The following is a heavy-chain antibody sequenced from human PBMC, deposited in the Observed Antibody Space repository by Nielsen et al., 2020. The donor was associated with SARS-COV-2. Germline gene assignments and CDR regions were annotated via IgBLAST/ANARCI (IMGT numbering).Heavy chain of an antibody. V-gene: IGHV4-39*01. CDR2: IYYIGTT. J-gene: IGHJ3*02. CDR1: GGSFSSNSYY. CDR3: ARSGPRRNNAFDI. Sequence: SETLSLTCTVSGGSFSSNSYYWGWIRQPPGKGLEWIARIYYIGTTYYNPSLKSRVAISIDTSKNQFSLKVTSVTAADTAVYYCARSGPRRNNAFDIWGQGSMVTVSS. D-gene: IGHD1-26*01.